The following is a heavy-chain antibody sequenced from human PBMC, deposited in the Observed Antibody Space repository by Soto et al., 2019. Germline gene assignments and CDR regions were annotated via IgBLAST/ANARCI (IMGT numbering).Heavy chain of an antibody. V-gene: IGHV4-34*01. CDR3: ATLGHYDFWSGFRKGNWFDP. CDR2: INHSGST. D-gene: IGHD3-3*01. CDR1: GGSFIGYY. Sequence: QVQLQQWGAGLLKPSETVSLTCAVYGGSFIGYYGTWIRQPPGKGLEWIGEINHSGSTNYNPSLKGRFTISADTSKNQFSLMLSSVTAADTAVYYCATLGHYDFWSGFRKGNWFDPWGQGTLVTVSS. J-gene: IGHJ5*02.